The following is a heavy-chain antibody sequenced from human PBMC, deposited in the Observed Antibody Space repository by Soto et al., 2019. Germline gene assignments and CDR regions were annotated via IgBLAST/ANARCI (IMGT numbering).Heavy chain of an antibody. CDR3: ARLRAYYYGSGSYYEPFDY. Sequence: SETLSLTCTVSGGSISSSSYYWGWIRQPPXKGLEWIGSIYYSGSTYYNPSLKSRVTISVDTSKNQFSLKLSSVTAADTAVYYCARLRAYYYGSGSYYEPFDYWGQGTLVTVSS. J-gene: IGHJ4*02. CDR2: IYYSGST. CDR1: GGSISSSSYY. V-gene: IGHV4-39*01. D-gene: IGHD3-10*01.